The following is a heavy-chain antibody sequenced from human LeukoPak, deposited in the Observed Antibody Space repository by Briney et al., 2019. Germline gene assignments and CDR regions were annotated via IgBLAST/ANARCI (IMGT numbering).Heavy chain of an antibody. CDR2: IYYSGST. V-gene: IGHV4-59*12. CDR1: GGSISSYY. J-gene: IGHJ3*02. CDR3: ARAAPYYGDDAFDI. Sequence: SETLSLTCTVSGGSISSYYWSWIRQPPGKGLEWIGYIYYSGSTNYNPSLKSRVTISVDTSKNQFSLKLSSVTAADTAVYYCARAAPYYGDDAFDIWGQGTMVTVSS. D-gene: IGHD4-17*01.